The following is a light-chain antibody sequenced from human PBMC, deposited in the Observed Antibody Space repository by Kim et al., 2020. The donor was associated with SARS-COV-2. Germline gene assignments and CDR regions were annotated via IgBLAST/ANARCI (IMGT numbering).Light chain of an antibody. V-gene: IGKV1-33*01. CDR3: QQYDNHPLT. J-gene: IGKJ4*01. Sequence: ANVGDRFTITCQASQDIKNYLHRYQQKPGTAPNLLIYDASTFETCLPSRFSGSRSGAVFTFTIRSLQPEDIATHYCQQYDNHPLTFGGETKVDIK. CDR2: DAS. CDR1: QDIKNY.